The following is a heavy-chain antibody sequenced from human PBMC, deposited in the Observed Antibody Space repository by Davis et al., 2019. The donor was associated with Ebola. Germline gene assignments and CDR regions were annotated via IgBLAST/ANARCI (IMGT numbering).Heavy chain of an antibody. V-gene: IGHV1-18*01. Sequence: ASVTVSCKASGYSFTYYGISGVRQAPGQGLEGIGWSSGNNGKTKYAQNLQGRVTMTTDTSTSTAYMELKSLRSDDTAVYYCARDGSGLREIIILYPFDYWGQGTQVTVSS. J-gene: IGHJ4*02. CDR2: SSGNNGKT. D-gene: IGHD3-10*01. CDR3: ARDGSGLREIIILYPFDY. CDR1: GYSFTYYG.